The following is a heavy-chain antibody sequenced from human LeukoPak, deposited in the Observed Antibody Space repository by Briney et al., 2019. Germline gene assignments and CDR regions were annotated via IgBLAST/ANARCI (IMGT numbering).Heavy chain of an antibody. CDR1: GFTFSSYG. D-gene: IGHD6-6*01. V-gene: IGHV3-30*18. Sequence: PGRSLRLSCAASGFTFSSYGMHWVRQAPGKGLGWVAVIWYGGSNKYYADSVKGRFTISRDNSKNTLYLQMNSLRAEDTAVYYCAKEWGPSIAAPTGARYSYYYMDVWGKGTTVTVSS. CDR3: AKEWGPSIAAPTGARYSYYYMDV. CDR2: IWYGGSNK. J-gene: IGHJ6*03.